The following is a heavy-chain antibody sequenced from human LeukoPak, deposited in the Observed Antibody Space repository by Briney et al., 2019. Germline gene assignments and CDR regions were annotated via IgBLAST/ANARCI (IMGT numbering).Heavy chain of an antibody. J-gene: IGHJ4*02. CDR2: ISGSGGST. CDR1: GFTFSSYA. D-gene: IGHD3-3*01. V-gene: IGHV3-23*01. CDR3: ARAEFDFWSGYHFDY. Sequence: PGGSLRLSCAASGFTFSSYAMSWVRQAPGKGPEWVSAISGSGGSTYYADSVKGRFTISRDNSKNTLYLQMNSLRAEDTAVYYCARAEFDFWSGYHFDYWGQGTLVTVSS.